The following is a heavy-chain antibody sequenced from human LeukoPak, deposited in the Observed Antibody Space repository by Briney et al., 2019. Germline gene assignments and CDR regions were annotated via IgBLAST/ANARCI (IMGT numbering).Heavy chain of an antibody. CDR3: AREGIYCVNGVCYLDY. D-gene: IGHD2-8*01. V-gene: IGHV3-20*04. CDR1: GFKFDDYG. CDR2: ISWNGGNT. Sequence: GGSLRLSCAASGFKFDDYGMSWVRQAPGKGLEWVSGISWNGGNTGYADSVKGRFTVSRDNAKNSLFLQVNSLRADDTAFYYCAREGIYCVNGVCYLDYWGQGTLVTVSS. J-gene: IGHJ4*02.